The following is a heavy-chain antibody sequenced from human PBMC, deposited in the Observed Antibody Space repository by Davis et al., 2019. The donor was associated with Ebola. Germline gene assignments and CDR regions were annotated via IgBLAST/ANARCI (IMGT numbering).Heavy chain of an antibody. CDR1: GFTFSSHW. Sequence: GGSLRLSCAASGFTFSSHWMSWVRQAPGKGLEWVANIKYDGGEKYYVDSVKGRFTISRDNAKNTLYLQMNSLRAEDTAVYYCARDRYYTIDVWGQGTTVTVSS. CDR2: IKYDGGEK. D-gene: IGHD3-10*01. J-gene: IGHJ6*02. V-gene: IGHV3-7*01. CDR3: ARDRYYTIDV.